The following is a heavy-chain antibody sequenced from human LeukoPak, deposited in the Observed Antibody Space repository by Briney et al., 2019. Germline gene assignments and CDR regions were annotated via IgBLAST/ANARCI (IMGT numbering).Heavy chain of an antibody. J-gene: IGHJ5*02. V-gene: IGHV4-34*01. CDR2: INHGGIT. CDR1: DGPFSGYY. D-gene: IGHD3-10*01. CDR3: ARGGYYGSGSYYDSGSYYNYYFDP. Sequence: SETLSLTCAVYDGPFSGYYWSWIRQPPGKGLEWIGEINHGGITNYNPSLKGRVTISVDTSKNQFSLRLSSVTAADTAVYYCARGGYYGSGSYYDSGSYYNYYFDPWGQGTLATVSS.